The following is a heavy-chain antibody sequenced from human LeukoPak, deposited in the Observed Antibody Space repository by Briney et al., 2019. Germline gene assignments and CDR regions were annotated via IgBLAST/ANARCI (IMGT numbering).Heavy chain of an antibody. V-gene: IGHV4-59*01. D-gene: IGHD2-15*01. CDR1: GGSISSYY. J-gene: IGHJ4*02. CDR2: IYYSGST. CDR3: ARVGAGYCSGGSCYSADY. Sequence: KPSETLSLACTVSGGSISSYYWSWIRQPPGKGLEWIGYIYYSGSTNYNPSLKSRVTISVDTSKNQFSLKLSSVTAADTAVYYCARVGAGYCSGGSCYSADYWGQGTLVTVSS.